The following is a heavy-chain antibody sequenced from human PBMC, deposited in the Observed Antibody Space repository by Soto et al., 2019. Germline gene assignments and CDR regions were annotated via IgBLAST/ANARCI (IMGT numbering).Heavy chain of an antibody. CDR3: ARDLDTAMVHYFVY. V-gene: IGHV4-59*01. J-gene: IGHJ4*02. D-gene: IGHD5-18*01. CDR1: GGSISSYY. Sequence: TVSGGSISSYYWSWIRQPPGKGLEWIGYIYYSGSTNYNPSLKSRVTISVDTSKSQFSLKLSSVTAADTAVYYCARDLDTAMVHYFVYWGPGTLVTVSS. CDR2: IYYSGST.